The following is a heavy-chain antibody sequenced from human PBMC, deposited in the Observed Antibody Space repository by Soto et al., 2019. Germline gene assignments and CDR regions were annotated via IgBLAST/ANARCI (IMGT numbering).Heavy chain of an antibody. D-gene: IGHD2-15*01. Sequence: GGSLRLSCAASGFTFSQYWMTWVRQAPGKGLEWVANTKEDGSEKYYVDSVKGRFTISRDNAMNSLYLQMNNLRGQDTAVYYCTRAVLGPIGGGYLDHWGQGVLVTVSS. V-gene: IGHV3-7*04. J-gene: IGHJ1*01. CDR1: GFTFSQYW. CDR2: TKEDGSEK. CDR3: TRAVLGPIGGGYLDH.